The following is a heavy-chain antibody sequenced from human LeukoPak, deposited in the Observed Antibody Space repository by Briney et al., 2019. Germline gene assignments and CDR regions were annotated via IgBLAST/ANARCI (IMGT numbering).Heavy chain of an antibody. V-gene: IGHV4-39*02. D-gene: IGHD4-23*01. Sequence: PSETLSLTCSASGGSISSSSYYWGWIRQPPGKGLESIGGIYYSGSTYYNPSLKSRVTISVDTSKNQFSLKLSSVTAADTAVYYCAREAHDFYGGNDNFDYWGQGTLVTVSS. J-gene: IGHJ4*02. CDR3: AREAHDFYGGNDNFDY. CDR1: GGSISSSSYY. CDR2: IYYSGST.